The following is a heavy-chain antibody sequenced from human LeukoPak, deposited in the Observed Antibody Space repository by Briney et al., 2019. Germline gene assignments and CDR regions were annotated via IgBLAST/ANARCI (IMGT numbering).Heavy chain of an antibody. Sequence: GSSVKVSCKASGGTFSSYAISWVRQAPGQGLEWMGRIIPILGIANYAQKFQGRVTITADKSTSTAYMELSSLRSEDTAVYYCARAATDYYGSRHLKKNDYYYYGMDVWGQGTTVTVSS. D-gene: IGHD3-10*01. V-gene: IGHV1-69*04. CDR1: GGTFSSYA. J-gene: IGHJ6*02. CDR2: IIPILGIA. CDR3: ARAATDYYGSRHLKKNDYYYYGMDV.